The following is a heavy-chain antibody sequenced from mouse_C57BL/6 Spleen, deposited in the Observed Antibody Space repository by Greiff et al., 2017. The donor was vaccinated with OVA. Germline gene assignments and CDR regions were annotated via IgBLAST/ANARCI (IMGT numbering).Heavy chain of an antibody. V-gene: IGHV5-4*01. CDR1: GFTFSSYA. CDR3: AREGGLGQMDY. Sequence: EVQLVESGGGLVKPGGSLNLSCAASGFTFSSYAMSWVRQTPEKRLEWVATISDGGSYTYYPDNVKGRFTISRDNAKNNLYLQMSHLKSEDTAMYYCAREGGLGQMDYWGQGTSVTVSS. CDR2: ISDGGSYT. J-gene: IGHJ4*01. D-gene: IGHD3-3*01.